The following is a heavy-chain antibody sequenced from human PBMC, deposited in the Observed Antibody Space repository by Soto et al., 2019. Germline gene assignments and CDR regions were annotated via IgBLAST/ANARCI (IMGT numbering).Heavy chain of an antibody. Sequence: QVQLVQSGAEVKKPGSSVKVSCKASGGTFSSYAISWVRQAPGQGLEWMGGIIPIFGTANYAQKFQGRVTITAGESRSTAEMELGSLRSEDTAVYYGAGGPYSRSGADYWGQGTLVTVSS. J-gene: IGHJ4*02. CDR1: GGTFSSYA. V-gene: IGHV1-69*01. CDR3: AGGPYSRSGADY. D-gene: IGHD6-13*01. CDR2: IIPIFGTA.